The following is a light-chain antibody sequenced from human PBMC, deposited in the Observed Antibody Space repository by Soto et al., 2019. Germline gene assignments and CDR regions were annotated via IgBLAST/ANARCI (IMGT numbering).Light chain of an antibody. V-gene: IGKV3D-15*01. Sequence: EIVMTQSPATLSVSPGERATLSCRASQSVSSDLAWYQQKPGQAPRLLIYGASIRATGIPARFSGSGSGTEFTLTISSLQSEDFAVYYYQQYNDWPLTFGQGTRLEI. J-gene: IGKJ5*01. CDR1: QSVSSD. CDR2: GAS. CDR3: QQYNDWPLT.